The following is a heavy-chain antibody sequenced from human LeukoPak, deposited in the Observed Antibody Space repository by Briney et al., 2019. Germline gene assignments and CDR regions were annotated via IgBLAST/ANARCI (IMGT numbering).Heavy chain of an antibody. J-gene: IGHJ4*02. V-gene: IGHV3-7*01. CDR3: ARADRSYGAITYYFDY. Sequence: GGSLRLSCAASGFTFSSYWMSWVRQAPGKGLEWVANIKQDGSEKYYVDSVKGRFTISRDNAKNSLYLQMNSLRAEDTAVYYCARADRSYGAITYYFDYWGQGTLVTVSS. CDR1: GFTFSSYW. D-gene: IGHD1-26*01. CDR2: IKQDGSEK.